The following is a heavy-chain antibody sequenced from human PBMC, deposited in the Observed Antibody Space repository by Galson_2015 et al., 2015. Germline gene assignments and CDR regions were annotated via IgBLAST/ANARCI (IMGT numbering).Heavy chain of an antibody. CDR2: IIPIFDTT. V-gene: IGHV1-69*13. D-gene: IGHD1-26*01. Sequence: SVKVSCKASGDTFSSYTFSWVRQAPGQGLEWMGGIIPIFDTTNYAQKFQGRVTVTADESTSTAYMELSSLRSEDTAVYYCAAGRRQDYFDYWGQGTLVTVSS. CDR1: GDTFSSYT. CDR3: AAGRRQDYFDY. J-gene: IGHJ4*02.